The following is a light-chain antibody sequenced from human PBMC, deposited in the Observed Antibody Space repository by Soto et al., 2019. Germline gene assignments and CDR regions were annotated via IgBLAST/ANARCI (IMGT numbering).Light chain of an antibody. CDR3: MQTIEYPYT. CDR1: QSLVGTDGNTY. CDR2: KIS. V-gene: IGKV2-24*01. J-gene: IGKJ2*01. Sequence: DIVMTQAPLSSPVTPGQPASISCRSSQSLVGTDGNTYLSWLQQRPGQPPRPLIYKISDRVSGVPDRFSGSGAGTDFTLKISRVEAEDVGIYYCMQTIEYPYTFGQGTTLEIK.